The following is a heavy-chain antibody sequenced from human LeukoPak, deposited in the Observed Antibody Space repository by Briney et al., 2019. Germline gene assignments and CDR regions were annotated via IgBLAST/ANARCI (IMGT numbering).Heavy chain of an antibody. CDR3: AKGHDILTGRHFDY. V-gene: IGHV3-7*03. D-gene: IGHD3-9*01. CDR1: GFPFSRYW. J-gene: IGHJ4*02. Sequence: GGSLRLSCAASGFPFSRYWMNWVRQAPGKGLEWVASIKEDGSEKSYVDSVKSRFTISRDNSKNSLYLQMNSLRAEDTAVYYCAKGHDILTGRHFDYWGQGTLVTVSS. CDR2: IKEDGSEK.